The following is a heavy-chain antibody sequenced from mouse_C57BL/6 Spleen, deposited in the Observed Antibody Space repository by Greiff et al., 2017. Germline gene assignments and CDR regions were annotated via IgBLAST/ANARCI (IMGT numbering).Heavy chain of an antibody. D-gene: IGHD3-2*02. CDR1: GYSFTDYN. CDR2: INPNYGTT. Sequence: VQLKESGPELVKPGASVKISCKASGYSFTDYNMNWVKQSNGKSLEWIGVINPNYGTTSYNQKFKGKATLTVDQSSSTAYMQLNSLTSEDSAVYYCARCPKTAQATPFDYWGQGTTLTVSS. V-gene: IGHV1-39*01. J-gene: IGHJ2*01. CDR3: ARCPKTAQATPFDY.